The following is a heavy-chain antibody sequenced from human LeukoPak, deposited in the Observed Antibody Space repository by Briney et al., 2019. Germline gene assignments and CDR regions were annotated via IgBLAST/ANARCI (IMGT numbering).Heavy chain of an antibody. CDR1: GASISTYS. Sequence: PSGTLSLTCTVSGASISTYSWSWIRQPPGKGLEWIGYIYLSGNTDIHPSLKSRGTISRDTSKNQFSLKLSSVTAADTAVYYCVVSPNQDFFDYWGQGPLVTVSS. J-gene: IGHJ4*02. CDR2: IYLSGNT. CDR3: VVSPNQDFFDY. V-gene: IGHV4-4*09.